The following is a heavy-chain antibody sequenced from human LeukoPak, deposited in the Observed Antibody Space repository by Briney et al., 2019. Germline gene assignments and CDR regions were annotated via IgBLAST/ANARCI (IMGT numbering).Heavy chain of an antibody. CDR1: GFTFSTCW. CDR2: IKQDGSER. Sequence: GGSLILSCAASGFTFSTCWMTWARQAPGKGLEWVANIKQDGSERYYVDSVKGRFTISRDNAKSSLYLQMNSLRAEDTAVYYCAKSLVVVNDPPDYWGQGTLVTVSS. CDR3: AKSLVVVNDPPDY. J-gene: IGHJ4*02. D-gene: IGHD2-21*01. V-gene: IGHV3-7*01.